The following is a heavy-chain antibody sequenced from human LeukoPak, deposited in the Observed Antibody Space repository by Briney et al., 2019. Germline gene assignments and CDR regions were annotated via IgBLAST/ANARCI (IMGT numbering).Heavy chain of an antibody. CDR1: GGSFSGYY. D-gene: IGHD3-22*01. CDR3: ARDGYYYDSSGYDY. J-gene: IGHJ4*02. CDR2: IYYSGST. Sequence: SETLSLTCAVYGGSFSGYYWSWIRQPPGKGLEWIGYIYYSGSTNYNPSLKSRVTISVDTSKNQFSLKLSSVTAADTAVYYCARDGYYYDSSGYDYWGQGTLVTVSS. V-gene: IGHV4-59*01.